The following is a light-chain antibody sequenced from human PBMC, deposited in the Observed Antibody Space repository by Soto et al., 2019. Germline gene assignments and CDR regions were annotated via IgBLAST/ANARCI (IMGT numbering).Light chain of an antibody. J-gene: IGLJ2*01. CDR3: SSYSSSSTHVV. V-gene: IGLV2-14*03. CDR1: SSDVGDFNY. Sequence: QSALTQPASVSGSPGRSVTISCTGSSSDVGDFNYVSWYQHLPGRAPKLIIYDLTNRPSGISYRFSASKSGRTASLTISGLQAEDEADYYCSSYSSSSTHVVFGGGTKVTVL. CDR2: DLT.